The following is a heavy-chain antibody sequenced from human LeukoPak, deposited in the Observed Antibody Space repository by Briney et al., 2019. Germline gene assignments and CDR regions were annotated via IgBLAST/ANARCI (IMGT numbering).Heavy chain of an antibody. Sequence: GGSLRLSCAVSGFAFDDYGISWVREAPGKGLEWVSGINWNGGSTGYADSVKGRFTISRDNAKNSLYLQMNSLRAEDTALYYCARGGAAQSYFDYWGQGTLVTVSS. J-gene: IGHJ4*02. V-gene: IGHV3-20*04. CDR3: ARGGAAQSYFDY. CDR2: INWNGGST. CDR1: GFAFDDYG. D-gene: IGHD6-25*01.